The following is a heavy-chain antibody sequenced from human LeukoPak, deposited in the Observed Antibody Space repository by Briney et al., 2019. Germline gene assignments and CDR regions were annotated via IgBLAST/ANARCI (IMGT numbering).Heavy chain of an antibody. CDR3: ARRPVGSTWSVGY. CDR2: IYPVDSDT. V-gene: IGHV5-51*01. D-gene: IGHD1-26*01. Sequence: GESLKISCKASGYNLVNFWIAWVRQMPGKGLEWMGIIYPVDSDTRYSPSFQGQVTISADKSISTAYLQWSSLKASDTAMYYCARRPVGSTWSVGYWGQGTLVTVSS. J-gene: IGHJ4*02. CDR1: GYNLVNFW.